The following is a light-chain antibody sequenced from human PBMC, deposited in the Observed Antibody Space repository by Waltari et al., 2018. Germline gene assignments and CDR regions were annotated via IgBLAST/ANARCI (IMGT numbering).Light chain of an antibody. CDR2: DAS. CDR1: QSVKKH. Sequence: EIVLTQSPATLSLSPGERATLSCRASQSVKKHLAWYQQKPGQAPRLLIYDASNRATGIPARFSGSGSGTDFTLTISSIEPEDFAIYYCQQRNNWPPWTFGQGTKVEIK. J-gene: IGKJ1*01. V-gene: IGKV3-11*01. CDR3: QQRNNWPPWT.